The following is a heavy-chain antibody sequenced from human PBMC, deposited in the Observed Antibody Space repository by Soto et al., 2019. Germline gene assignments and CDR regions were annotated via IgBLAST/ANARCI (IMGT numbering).Heavy chain of an antibody. Sequence: SLKISCKASGNSFTNSWIGWVRQMPGRGLEWMGIMYPGDSDIRYSPSFEGQVTISADKSISTAYLQWRSLKASDTAMYYCATIGISDAFDIWGQGTVVTVSS. J-gene: IGHJ3*02. V-gene: IGHV5-51*01. CDR2: MYPGDSDI. CDR3: ATIGISDAFDI. CDR1: GNSFTNSW. D-gene: IGHD1-20*01.